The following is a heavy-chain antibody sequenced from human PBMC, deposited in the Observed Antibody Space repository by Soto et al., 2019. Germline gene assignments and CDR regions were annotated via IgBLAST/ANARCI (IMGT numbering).Heavy chain of an antibody. CDR2: IYYSGST. CDR3: ASRGPYYYDSGPVDY. CDR1: GGSVSSGGYY. V-gene: IGHV4-31*03. D-gene: IGHD3-10*01. J-gene: IGHJ4*02. Sequence: TLSLACTVSGGSVSSGGYYWSWIRQHPGKGLEWIGYIYYSGSTYYNPSLKSRVTISVDTSKNQFSLKLSSVTAADTAVYYCASRGPYYYDSGPVDYWGQGTLVTVSS.